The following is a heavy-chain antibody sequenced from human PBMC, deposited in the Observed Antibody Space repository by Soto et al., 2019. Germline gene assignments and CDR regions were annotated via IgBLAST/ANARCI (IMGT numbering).Heavy chain of an antibody. D-gene: IGHD3-3*01. Sequence: QVQLVESGGGVVQPGRSLRLSCAASGFTFSSYGMHWVRQAPGKGLEWVAVISYDGSNKYYADSVKGRFTISRDNSKNTLYLQTNSLRAEDTAVYYCAKGRAIFATVNWFDPWGQGTLVTVSS. V-gene: IGHV3-30*18. CDR1: GFTFSSYG. CDR3: AKGRAIFATVNWFDP. J-gene: IGHJ5*02. CDR2: ISYDGSNK.